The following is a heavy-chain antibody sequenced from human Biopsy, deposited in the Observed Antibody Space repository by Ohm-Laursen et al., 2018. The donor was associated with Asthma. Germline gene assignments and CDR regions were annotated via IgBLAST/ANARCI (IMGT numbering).Heavy chain of an antibody. CDR3: ARAVSSNSYWYFDL. CDR2: IYYSGRT. CDR1: GDAMSTSGSY. V-gene: IGHV4-39*02. Sequence: TLSLTCIVSGDAMSTSGSYWGWIRQSPGKGLEWIGSIYYSGRTYYNPSLESRVTISADTSKNHFSLKVTSVTAADTAVYHCARAVSSNSYWYFDLWGRGDLVTVSS. D-gene: IGHD6-6*01. J-gene: IGHJ2*01.